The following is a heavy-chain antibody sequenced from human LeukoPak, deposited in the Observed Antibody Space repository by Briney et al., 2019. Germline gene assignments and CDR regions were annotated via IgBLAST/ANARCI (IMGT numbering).Heavy chain of an antibody. J-gene: IGHJ3*01. CDR1: GVPIAPIW. Sequence: GGSLRLSCAASGVPIAPIWMHWVRQAPGQGLVWVSHMNMDGSTTVYADAVRGRFTISRDNAKNTLFLQLNSLRAEDTAIYFCARDRGYPDAFDVWGQGTMVTVSS. V-gene: IGHV3-74*01. CDR3: ARDRGYPDAFDV. D-gene: IGHD3-10*01. CDR2: MNMDGSTT.